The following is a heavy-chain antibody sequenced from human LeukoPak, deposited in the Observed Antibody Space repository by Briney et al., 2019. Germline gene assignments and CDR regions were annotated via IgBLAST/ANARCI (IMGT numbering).Heavy chain of an antibody. CDR1: GYTFTSYY. V-gene: IGHV1-8*02. Sequence: ASVKVSCKASGYTFTSYYMHWVRQATGQGLEWMGWMNPNSGDTGYAQNFQGRVTMTRDTSISTAYMELSSLRSEDTAVYYCARTPRNGYIEGYWGQGTLVTVSS. CDR3: ARTPRNGYIEGY. CDR2: MNPNSGDT. J-gene: IGHJ4*02. D-gene: IGHD5-24*01.